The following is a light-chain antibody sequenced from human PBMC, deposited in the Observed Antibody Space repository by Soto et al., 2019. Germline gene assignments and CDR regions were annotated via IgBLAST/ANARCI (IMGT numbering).Light chain of an antibody. V-gene: IGKV1-12*01. Sequence: DIRMTQSPSTLSVSVGDRVTITCWASQGIGSWLAWYQQKPGKAPKLLIYTASSLQSGVPSRCRGSGSGTDLTLTISSRQPEDFATYYCRHVNSYPLSFGGGTKVDI. CDR2: TAS. J-gene: IGKJ4*01. CDR1: QGIGSW. CDR3: RHVNSYPLS.